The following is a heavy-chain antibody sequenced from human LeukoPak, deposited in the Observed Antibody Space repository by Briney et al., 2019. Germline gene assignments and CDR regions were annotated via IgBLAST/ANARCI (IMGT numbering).Heavy chain of an antibody. J-gene: IGHJ5*02. Sequence: GGSLRLSCAASGFTCSSYWMTWVRQAPGKGLEWVANIKQDGSEQNYVDSVKGRFTISRDNAKNSLYLQMNSLRDEDTAVYYCSRGPSSSWYLGWFVPWGQGTLVTVSS. CDR2: IKQDGSEQ. V-gene: IGHV3-7*02. CDR3: SRGPSSSWYLGWFVP. CDR1: GFTCSSYW. D-gene: IGHD6-13*01.